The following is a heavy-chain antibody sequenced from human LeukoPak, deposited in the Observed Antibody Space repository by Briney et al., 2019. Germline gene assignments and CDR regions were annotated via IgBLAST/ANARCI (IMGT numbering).Heavy chain of an antibody. CDR3: ASLPVYYDSSGYWA. J-gene: IGHJ5*02. Sequence: PSETLSLTCTVSGGSISSSSYYWGWIRQPPGKRLEWIGSIYYSGSTYYNPSLKSRVTISVDTSKNQFSLKLSSVTAADTAVYYCASLPVYYDSSGYWAWGQGTLVTVSS. CDR1: GGSISSSSYY. V-gene: IGHV4-39*07. D-gene: IGHD3-22*01. CDR2: IYYSGST.